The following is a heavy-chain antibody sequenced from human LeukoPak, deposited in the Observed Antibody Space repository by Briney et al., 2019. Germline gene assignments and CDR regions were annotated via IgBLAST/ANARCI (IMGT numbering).Heavy chain of an antibody. D-gene: IGHD2-21*01. CDR3: ARDPVQNSAKENYYGMDV. J-gene: IGHJ6*04. Sequence: SSETLSLTCAVSGGSISSGGYSWSWIRQPPGKGLEWIGYIYHSGSTYYNPSLKSRVTISVDRSKNQFSLKLSSVTAADTAVYYCARDPVQNSAKENYYGMDVWGKGTTVTVSS. V-gene: IGHV4-30-2*01. CDR1: GGSISSGGYS. CDR2: IYHSGST.